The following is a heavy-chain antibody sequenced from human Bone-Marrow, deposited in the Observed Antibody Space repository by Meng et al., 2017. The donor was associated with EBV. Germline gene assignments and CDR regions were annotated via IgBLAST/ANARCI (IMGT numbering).Heavy chain of an antibody. D-gene: IGHD3-10*01. Sequence: QVQPGQVGAEVKKPGASVKVSCKSTGYTFTGYYMHWVRQAPGQGLEWMGRINPNSGGTNYAQKFQGRVTITRDTSISTAYMELSRLRSDDAAVYYCARRVTMVRGVITNWFDPWGQGTLVTVSS. J-gene: IGHJ5*02. CDR1: GYTFTGYY. V-gene: IGHV1-2*06. CDR2: INPNSGGT. CDR3: ARRVTMVRGVITNWFDP.